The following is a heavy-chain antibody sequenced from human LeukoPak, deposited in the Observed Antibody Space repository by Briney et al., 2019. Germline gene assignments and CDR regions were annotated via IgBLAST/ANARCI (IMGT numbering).Heavy chain of an antibody. CDR3: ARPIRGSYVEDAFDM. V-gene: IGHV1-2*02. J-gene: IGHJ3*02. CDR1: GYTFSDYY. D-gene: IGHD1-26*01. CDR2: INPSSGGT. Sequence: ASVKVSCKTSGYTFSDYYLHWVRQAPGQGLDWMGWINPSSGGTKYVQKFQGRVTMTRDTSISTGYMELSRLRSDDTAVYYCARPIRGSYVEDAFDMWGQGTMVTVSA.